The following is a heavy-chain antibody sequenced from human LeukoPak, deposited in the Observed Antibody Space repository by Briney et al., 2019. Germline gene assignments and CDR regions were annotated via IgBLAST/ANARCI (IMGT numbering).Heavy chain of an antibody. CDR1: GYTFTSYG. J-gene: IGHJ6*03. D-gene: IGHD5-24*01. CDR2: ISAYNGNT. CDR3: ARVIEEMATNKYYYYYMDV. Sequence: ASVKVSCKASGYTFTSYGISWVRQAPGQGREWMGWISAYNGNTNYAQKLQGRVTMTTDTSTSTAYMELRSLRSDDTAVYYCARVIEEMATNKYYYYYMDVWGKGTTVTVSS. V-gene: IGHV1-18*01.